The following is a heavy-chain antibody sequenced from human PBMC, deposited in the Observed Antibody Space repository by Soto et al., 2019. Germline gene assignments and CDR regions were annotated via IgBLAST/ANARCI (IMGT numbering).Heavy chain of an antibody. D-gene: IGHD3-16*02. J-gene: IGHJ4*02. CDR3: AKDRLGRVISAFDC. CDR1: GFTFSSYG. CDR2: ISGSDGST. V-gene: IGHV3-23*01. Sequence: GGSXRLSCAASGFTFSSYGMSWVRQAPGKGLEWVSKISGSDGSTYFADSVKGRFTISRDNAKNTLYLQMNSLRAEDTAVYYCAKDRLGRVISAFDCWGQGTLVTVSS.